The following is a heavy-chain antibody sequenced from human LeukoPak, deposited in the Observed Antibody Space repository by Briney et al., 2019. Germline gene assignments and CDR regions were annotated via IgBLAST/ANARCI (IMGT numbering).Heavy chain of an antibody. CDR3: AREQGVLLWFGESPKAFDI. CDR2: INAGNGNT. V-gene: IGHV1-3*01. Sequence: ASVKVSCKASGYTFTSYAMHWVRQAPGQRLEWMGWINAGNGNTKYSQKFQGRVTITRDTSASTAYMELSSLRSEDTAVYYCAREQGVLLWFGESPKAFDIWGQGTMVTVSS. CDR1: GYTFTSYA. J-gene: IGHJ3*02. D-gene: IGHD3-10*01.